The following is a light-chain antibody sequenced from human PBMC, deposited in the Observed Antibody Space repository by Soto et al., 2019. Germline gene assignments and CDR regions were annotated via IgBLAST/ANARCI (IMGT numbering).Light chain of an antibody. V-gene: IGKV3-20*01. CDR1: QSVSSSY. Sequence: EIVLTQSPGTLSLSPGERATLSCRASQSVSSSYLAWYQQKPGQAPRLLIYGASSRATGIPDRFSGSGSGTDFTLTISRLEPEDVAVYYCQQYVSSPVTFGQGTRLEIK. CDR3: QQYVSSPVT. CDR2: GAS. J-gene: IGKJ5*01.